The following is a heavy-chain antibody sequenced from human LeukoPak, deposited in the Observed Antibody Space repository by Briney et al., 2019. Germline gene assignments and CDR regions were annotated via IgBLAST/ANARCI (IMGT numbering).Heavy chain of an antibody. V-gene: IGHV3-23*01. D-gene: IGHD3-9*01. CDR3: AKNSVTGHDMLTGYLEH. Sequence: GGSLRLSCAASGFTLLSSAMSWVRQAPGKGLEWVSALSGSGETTYYADSVRGRFTISRDNSINTLYLQMNSLRAADTAVYFCAKNSVTGHDMLTGYLEHWGQGILVTVSS. J-gene: IGHJ5*02. CDR2: LSGSGETT. CDR1: GFTLLSSA.